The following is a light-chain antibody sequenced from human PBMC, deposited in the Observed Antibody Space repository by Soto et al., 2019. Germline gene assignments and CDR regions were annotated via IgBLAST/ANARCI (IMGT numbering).Light chain of an antibody. CDR1: QSISGT. CDR3: QQRSNWLPIT. V-gene: IGKV3-11*01. J-gene: IGKJ5*01. Sequence: EIIMSNSLAALSVSTGERATLSCRASQSISGTLAWYQQKPGQAPRLLIHGASSRATGIPARFSGSGSGTDFTLTISSLVPEDFAVYDWQQRSNWLPITFCEGTRLEIK. CDR2: GAS.